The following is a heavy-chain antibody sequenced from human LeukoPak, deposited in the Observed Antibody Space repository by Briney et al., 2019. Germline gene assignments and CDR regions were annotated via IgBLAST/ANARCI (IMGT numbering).Heavy chain of an antibody. CDR3: ARLREIPVFGVVTKSTSYFDY. CDR1: GFTFTNYW. D-gene: IGHD3-3*01. Sequence: GGSLRLSCAASGFTFTNYWMSWVRQAPGKGLELVADIKQDRSEKYYVDSVKGRFTISRDNAKNSLYLQMNSLRAEDTAVYYCARLREIPVFGVVTKSTSYFDYWGQGTLVTVSS. CDR2: IKQDRSEK. V-gene: IGHV3-7*01. J-gene: IGHJ4*02.